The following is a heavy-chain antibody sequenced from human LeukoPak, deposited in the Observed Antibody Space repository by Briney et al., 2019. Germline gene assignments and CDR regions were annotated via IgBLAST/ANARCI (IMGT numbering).Heavy chain of an antibody. CDR1: GFIFSNAW. CDR2: IKSKPAGGTI. CDR3: TTDLREYYFGS. V-gene: IGHV3-15*01. J-gene: IGHJ4*02. Sequence: GGSLRLSCAASGFIFSNAWLSWVRQAPGKGLEWLGRIKSKPAGGTIDYAAPIKGRFTISRGDSKKTVYLQMDGLQTEDTAVYYCTTDLREYYFGSWGQGTVVTVSS.